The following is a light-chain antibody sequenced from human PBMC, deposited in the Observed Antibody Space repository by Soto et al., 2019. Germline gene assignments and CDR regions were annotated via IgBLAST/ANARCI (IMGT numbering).Light chain of an antibody. CDR3: QQYHITPRT. Sequence: DIVMTQSPDSLAVSLGERATINCRSSQSVLYSSNNKNYLAWYQQKPGQPPKLLIYWASTRESGVPDRFSGSGSGTDFTLAISSLQAEDVAVYYCQQYHITPRTFGQRIKVDVK. CDR2: WAS. CDR1: QSVLYSSNNKNY. J-gene: IGKJ1*01. V-gene: IGKV4-1*01.